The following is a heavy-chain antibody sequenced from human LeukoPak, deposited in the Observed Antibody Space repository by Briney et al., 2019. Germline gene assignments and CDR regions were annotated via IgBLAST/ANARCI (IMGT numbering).Heavy chain of an antibody. CDR2: INHSGST. D-gene: IGHD6-13*01. Sequence: SETLSLTCAVYGGSFSGYYWRWIRQPPGKGLEWIGEINHSGSTNYNPSLKSRVTISVDTSKNQFSLKLSSVTAADTAVYYCARGVSRSSWYSWFDPWGQGTLVTVSS. CDR3: ARGVSRSSWYSWFDP. J-gene: IGHJ5*02. V-gene: IGHV4-34*01. CDR1: GGSFSGYY.